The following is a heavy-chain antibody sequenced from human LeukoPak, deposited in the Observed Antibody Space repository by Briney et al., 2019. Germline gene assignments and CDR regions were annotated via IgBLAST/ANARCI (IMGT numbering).Heavy chain of an antibody. Sequence: GGSLRLSCVASGLTVSSYSMNWVRQAPGKGLEWVSYISSSSSTIYYADSVKGRFTISRDNAKNSLYLQMNSLRDEDTAVYYCARSYDFWSGYYRLDYWGQGTLVTVSS. CDR3: ARSYDFWSGYYRLDY. D-gene: IGHD3-3*01. J-gene: IGHJ4*02. V-gene: IGHV3-48*02. CDR1: GLTVSSYS. CDR2: ISSSSSTI.